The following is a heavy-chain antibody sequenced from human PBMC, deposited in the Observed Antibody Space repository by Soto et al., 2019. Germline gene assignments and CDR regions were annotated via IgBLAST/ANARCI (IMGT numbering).Heavy chain of an antibody. Sequence: GASVKVSCKASGYMFISYGINWVRQAPGQGLEWMGWISASNGNTKYAQNLQGRVTMTTDTSTSTAYMEMRSLRSDDTAVYYCVRDLDGSGSYYTDYWGPGTLVTVSS. CDR1: GYMFISYG. J-gene: IGHJ4*02. V-gene: IGHV1-18*01. D-gene: IGHD3-10*01. CDR3: VRDLDGSGSYYTDY. CDR2: ISASNGNT.